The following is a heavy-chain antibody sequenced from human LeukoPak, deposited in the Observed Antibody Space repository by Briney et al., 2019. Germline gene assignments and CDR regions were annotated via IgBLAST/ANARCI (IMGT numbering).Heavy chain of an antibody. CDR2: ISGSGGST. CDR1: GFTFSSYA. CDR3: AKSVSTSCYSSIDY. J-gene: IGHJ4*02. D-gene: IGHD2-2*02. V-gene: IGHV3-23*01. Sequence: GGSLRLSCAASGFTFSSYAMSWVRQAPGKGLEWVSAISGSGGSTYYVDSVKGRFTISRDDSKNTLYLQMNGLRAEDTAVYYCAKSVSTSCYSSIDYWGQGTLVTVSS.